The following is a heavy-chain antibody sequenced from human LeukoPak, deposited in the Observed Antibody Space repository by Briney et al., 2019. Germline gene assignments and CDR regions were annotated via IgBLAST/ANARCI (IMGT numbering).Heavy chain of an antibody. V-gene: IGHV4-30-2*01. CDR1: GGSISSGGYS. CDR3: ARGRGKYYGSGSYYQGWFDP. CDR2: IYHSGST. Sequence: SQTLSLTCAVSGGSISSGGYSWSWIRQPPGKGPEWIGYIYHSGSTYYNPSLKSRVTISVDRSKNQFSLKLSSVTAADTAVYYCARGRGKYYGSGSYYQGWFDPWGQGTLVTVSS. J-gene: IGHJ5*02. D-gene: IGHD3-10*01.